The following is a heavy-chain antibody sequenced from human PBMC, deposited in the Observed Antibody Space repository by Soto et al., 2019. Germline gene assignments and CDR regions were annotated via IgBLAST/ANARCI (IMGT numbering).Heavy chain of an antibody. V-gene: IGHV2-5*02. CDR2: LYWDDDQ. J-gene: IGHJ4*02. Sequence: QITLKESGPTLVKPTQTLTLTCTFSGFSLTTSGVGVGWIRQPPGKALEWLALLYWDDDQRYSPSLKSRLTLPKDTSKNQVVLTMTNMVPVDTATYYCEHSTLRHWGQGTLVTFSS. CDR3: EHSTLRH. CDR1: GFSLTTSGVG.